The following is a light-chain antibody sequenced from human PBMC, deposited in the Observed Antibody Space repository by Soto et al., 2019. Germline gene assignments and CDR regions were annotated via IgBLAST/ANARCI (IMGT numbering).Light chain of an antibody. Sequence: EIVLTQSPATLSLSPGERATLSCRASQSVSSDLAWYQQKPSQAPRLLIYDASNRATGIPARFSGSGSGTDFTLTISSLEPEDFAVYYCQQRSNGPPYTFGQGTKLEI. CDR3: QQRSNGPPYT. CDR1: QSVSSD. V-gene: IGKV3-11*01. J-gene: IGKJ2*01. CDR2: DAS.